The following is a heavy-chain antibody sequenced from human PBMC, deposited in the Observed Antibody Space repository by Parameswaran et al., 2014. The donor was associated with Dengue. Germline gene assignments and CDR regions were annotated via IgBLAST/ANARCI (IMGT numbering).Heavy chain of an antibody. D-gene: IGHD6-6*01. J-gene: IGHJ4*02. Sequence: VRQAPGKGLEWVSSISSSSSYIYYADSVKGRFTISRDNAKNSLYLQMNSLRAEDTAVYYCARGTSLHSSSWLNFDYWGQGTLVTVSS. CDR3: ARGTSLHSSSWLNFDY. V-gene: IGHV3-21*01. CDR2: ISSSSSYI.